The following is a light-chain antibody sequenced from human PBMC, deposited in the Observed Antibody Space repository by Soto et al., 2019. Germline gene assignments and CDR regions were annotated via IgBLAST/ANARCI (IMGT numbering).Light chain of an antibody. Sequence: QSVLTQPRSVSGSPGQSVNISCTGTSSDVGGFHFVSWYQQHPGRAPKLIIFDVNARPSGVPDRFSGSKSGNTASLTISGLQADDEADYYCCSYAGSFTFVFGGGTKVTLL. CDR1: SSDVGGFHF. CDR2: DVN. J-gene: IGLJ2*01. CDR3: CSYAGSFTFV. V-gene: IGLV2-11*01.